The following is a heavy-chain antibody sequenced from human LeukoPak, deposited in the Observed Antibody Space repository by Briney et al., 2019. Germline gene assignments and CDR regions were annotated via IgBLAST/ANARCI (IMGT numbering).Heavy chain of an antibody. CDR3: ARVTVGATADYFDS. Sequence: GGSLRLSCVASGFTFSTYSMNWVRQAPGKGLEWISYISGAGGTVYYADSVKGRFTISRDNARNSLHLQLNSLRAEDTAVYFCARVTVGATADYFDSWGQGTLVTVSS. J-gene: IGHJ4*02. CDR2: ISGAGGTV. CDR1: GFTFSTYS. D-gene: IGHD1-26*01. V-gene: IGHV3-48*01.